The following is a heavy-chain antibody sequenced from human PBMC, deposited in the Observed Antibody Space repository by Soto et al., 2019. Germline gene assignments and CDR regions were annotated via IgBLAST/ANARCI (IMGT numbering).Heavy chain of an antibody. CDR3: ARHFCSGSGCYYFDY. Sequence: ETLSLTCTVSGGSISSYYWSWIRQPPGKGLEWIGYIHYTGSTDYNPSLKSRVTISVDASKNQFSLKLSSVTAADTAVFYCARHFCSGSGCYYFDYWGQGTLVTVSS. CDR2: IHYTGST. CDR1: GGSISSYY. J-gene: IGHJ4*02. V-gene: IGHV4-59*08. D-gene: IGHD2-15*01.